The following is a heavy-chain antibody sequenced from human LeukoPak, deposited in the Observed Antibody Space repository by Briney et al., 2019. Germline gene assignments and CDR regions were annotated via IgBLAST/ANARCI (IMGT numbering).Heavy chain of an antibody. CDR2: IYYSGRT. J-gene: IGHJ4*02. D-gene: IGHD4-11*01. CDR3: AKMGTTVTPDY. Sequence: PSETLSLTCTVSGGSITNNNYYWGWIRQPPGKGLEWIASIYYSGRTYYNPSLKSRVTISVDTSKNQFSLKLYSMTAADTAVYYCAKMGTTVTPDYWGQGTLVTVSS. CDR1: GGSITNNNYY. V-gene: IGHV4-39*07.